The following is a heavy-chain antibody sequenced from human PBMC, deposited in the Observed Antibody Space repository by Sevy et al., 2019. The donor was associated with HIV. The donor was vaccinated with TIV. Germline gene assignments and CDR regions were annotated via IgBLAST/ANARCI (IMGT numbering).Heavy chain of an antibody. V-gene: IGHV3-48*02. J-gene: IGHJ3*02. CDR3: ARASSPYCGGDCLYAFNI. Sequence: CGYLRLSCAASGFTFSSFSMNWVRQAPGKTLEWISYISSSGSSIYYADSVKGRFSISRDNAKRSLYLQMNSLRDEDTAVYYCARASSPYCGGDCLYAFNIWGQGTMVTVSS. D-gene: IGHD2-21*02. CDR2: ISSSGSSI. CDR1: GFTFSSFS.